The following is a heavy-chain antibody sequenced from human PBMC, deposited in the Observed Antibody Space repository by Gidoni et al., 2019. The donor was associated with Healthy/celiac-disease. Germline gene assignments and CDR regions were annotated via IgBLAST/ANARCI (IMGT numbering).Heavy chain of an antibody. CDR3: ARRDSSGYNWFDP. CDR2: ISYDGSNK. V-gene: IGHV3-30*04. Sequence: QVQLVESGGGVVQPGRSLRLSCAASGFTFSSYAMHWVRQAPGKGLEWVAVISYDGSNKYYADSVKGRFTISRDNSKNTLYLQMNSLRAEDTAVYYCARRDSSGYNWFDPWGQGTLVTVSS. J-gene: IGHJ5*02. CDR1: GFTFSSYA. D-gene: IGHD3-22*01.